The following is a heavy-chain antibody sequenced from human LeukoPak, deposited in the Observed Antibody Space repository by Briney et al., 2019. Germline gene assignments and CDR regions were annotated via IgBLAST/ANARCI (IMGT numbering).Heavy chain of an antibody. CDR1: GFIFSNVY. J-gene: IGHJ4*02. CDR3: TIDYRYNDY. V-gene: IGHV3-15*01. CDR2: IKSNTDGGTT. Sequence: GGSLRLSCVASGFIFSNVYMSWVRQAPGKGLEWVGRIKSNTDGGTTDYAAPVKGRSTISRDDSKNTLYLQMNRLKTEDTGVYYCTIDYRYNDYWGQGTLVTVST. D-gene: IGHD3-3*01.